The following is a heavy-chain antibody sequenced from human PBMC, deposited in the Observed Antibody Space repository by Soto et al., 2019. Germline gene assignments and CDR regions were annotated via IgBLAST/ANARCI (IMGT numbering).Heavy chain of an antibody. J-gene: IGHJ5*02. CDR3: ARGASCYYDSSGYYGGWFDP. CDR2: INHSGST. Sequence: PSETLSLTCAFYGGSSSGYYWSWIRQPPGKGLEWIGEINHSGSTNYNPSLKSRVTISVDTSKNQFSLKLSSVTAADTAVYYCARGASCYYDSSGYYGGWFDPWGQGTLVTVSS. V-gene: IGHV4-34*01. CDR1: GGSSSGYY. D-gene: IGHD3-22*01.